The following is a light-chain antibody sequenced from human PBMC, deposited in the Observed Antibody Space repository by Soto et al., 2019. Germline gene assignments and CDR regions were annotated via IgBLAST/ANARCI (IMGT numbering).Light chain of an antibody. CDR1: SSDVGGYNY. CDR2: DVS. CDR3: SSYTSSSTLGV. V-gene: IGLV2-14*01. J-gene: IGLJ1*01. Sequence: QSVLTQPASVSGSPGQSITISCTGTSSDVGGYNYVSWYQQHPGKAPKLMIYDVSNRPSGVSNRFSGSKSGNTASLTISGLQAEDDADYYCSSYTSSSTLGVFGTGTQVTVL.